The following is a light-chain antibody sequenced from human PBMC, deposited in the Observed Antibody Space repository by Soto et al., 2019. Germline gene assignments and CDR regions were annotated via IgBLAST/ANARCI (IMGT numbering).Light chain of an antibody. J-gene: IGLJ1*01. CDR2: DDK. Sequence: QSVLTQPPSESGTPGQRVTISCSGGSSNIGTNPAAWYQQLPGTAPKLLINDDKHRPSGVPERFSGSRSGTSASLAISGLQSEDEADYFCGTCDASLTGYVFGTWTKGTV. CDR3: GTCDASLTGYV. CDR1: SSNIGTNP. V-gene: IGLV1-44*01.